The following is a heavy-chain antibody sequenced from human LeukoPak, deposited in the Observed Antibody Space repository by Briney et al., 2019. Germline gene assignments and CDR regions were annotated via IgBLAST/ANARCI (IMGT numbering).Heavy chain of an antibody. CDR2: IRYDGSNK. V-gene: IGHV3-30*02. D-gene: IGHD3-22*01. Sequence: GGSLRLSCAASGFTFSSYGMHWVRQAPGKGLEWAAFIRYDGSNKYYADSVKGRFTISRDNSKNTLYLQMNSLRAEDTAVYYCVDYYDSSGYQMGAFFDYWGQGTLVTVSS. CDR3: VDYYDSSGYQMGAFFDY. CDR1: GFTFSSYG. J-gene: IGHJ4*02.